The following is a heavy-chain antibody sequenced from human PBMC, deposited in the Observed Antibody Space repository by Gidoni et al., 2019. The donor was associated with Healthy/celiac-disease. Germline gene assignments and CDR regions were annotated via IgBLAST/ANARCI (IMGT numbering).Heavy chain of an antibody. J-gene: IGHJ4*02. Sequence: APGKGLEWVSGISWNSGSIGYADSVKGRFTISRDNAKNSLYLQMNSLRDEDTALYYCEKDIGEGVYCFDYWGQGTLVTVSS. V-gene: IGHV3-9*01. CDR2: ISWNSGSI. D-gene: IGHD3-10*01. CDR3: EKDIGEGVYCFDY.